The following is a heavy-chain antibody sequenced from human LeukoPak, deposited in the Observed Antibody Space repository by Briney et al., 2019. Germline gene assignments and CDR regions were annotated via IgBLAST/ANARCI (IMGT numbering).Heavy chain of an antibody. Sequence: ASVKVSCKASGYTFTSYGISWVRQAPGQGLEWMGWISAYNGNTNYAQKLQGRVTMTTDTSTSTAYMELRSLRSDDTAVYYCARETLDTAMSWFDPWGQGTLVTVSS. V-gene: IGHV1-18*01. D-gene: IGHD5-18*01. CDR2: ISAYNGNT. CDR3: ARETLDTAMSWFDP. CDR1: GYTFTSYG. J-gene: IGHJ5*02.